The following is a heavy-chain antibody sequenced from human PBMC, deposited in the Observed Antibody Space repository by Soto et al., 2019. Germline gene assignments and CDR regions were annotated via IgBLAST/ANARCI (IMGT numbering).Heavy chain of an antibody. CDR2: IWCDGSNK. CDR1: GFTFSSYG. Sequence: QVQLVESGGGVVQPGRSLRLSCAASGFTFSSYGMHWVRQAPGKGLEWVAVIWCDGSNKYYADSVKGRFTISRDNSKNTLYLQMNSLRAEDTAVYYCARDPVDIVATHAHDAFDIWGQGTMVTVSS. J-gene: IGHJ3*02. CDR3: ARDPVDIVATHAHDAFDI. D-gene: IGHD5-12*01. V-gene: IGHV3-33*01.